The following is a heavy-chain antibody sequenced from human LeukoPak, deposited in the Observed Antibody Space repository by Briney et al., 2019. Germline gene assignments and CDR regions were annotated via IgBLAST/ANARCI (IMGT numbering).Heavy chain of an antibody. V-gene: IGHV3-30*18. Sequence: PGGSLRLSCAASGFTFSKSGMHWVRQTPGKGLEWVAVISYDGSTTYYADSVKGRFTISRDNSKNTLFLQMSSPTTEDTAVYYCAKVGAISGLDFESWGQGALVTVSS. CDR3: AKVGAISGLDFES. CDR1: GFTFSKSG. J-gene: IGHJ4*02. D-gene: IGHD1-26*01. CDR2: ISYDGSTT.